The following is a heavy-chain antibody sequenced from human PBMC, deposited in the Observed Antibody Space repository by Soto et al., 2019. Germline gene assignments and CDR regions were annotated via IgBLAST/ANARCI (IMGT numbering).Heavy chain of an antibody. CDR1: GFTFSKAW. J-gene: IGHJ4*02. Sequence: GGSLRLSFAASGFTFSKAWMSWVRQAPGKGLEWVGRIKSKTDGWTTDYAAPVKGRFTISRDDSKNRLYLQMNSLKTEETAVYYCTTGPGYWGQGTLVTVSS. V-gene: IGHV3-15*01. CDR2: IKSKTDGWTT. CDR3: TTGPGY.